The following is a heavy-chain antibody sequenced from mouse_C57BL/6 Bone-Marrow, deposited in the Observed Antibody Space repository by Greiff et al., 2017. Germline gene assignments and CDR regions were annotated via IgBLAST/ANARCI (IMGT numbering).Heavy chain of an antibody. CDR2: IYPSDSET. CDR1: GYTFTSYW. CDR3: ARSPYYAMDY. V-gene: IGHV1-61*01. J-gene: IGHJ4*01. Sequence: QVQLQQPGAELVRPGSSVKLSCKASGYTFTSYWMDWVKQRPGQGLEWIGNIYPSDSETHYNQKFKDKATLTVDKSSSPAYMQLSRLTSEDSAVYYCARSPYYAMDYWGQGTSVTVSS.